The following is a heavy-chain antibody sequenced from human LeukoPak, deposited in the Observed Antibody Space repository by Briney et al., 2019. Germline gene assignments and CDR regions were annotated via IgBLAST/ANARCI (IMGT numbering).Heavy chain of an antibody. V-gene: IGHV3-30*18. CDR1: GFTFSNYG. D-gene: IGHD2-15*01. CDR3: AKDPYRVVFATGNYLDP. Sequence: GGSLRLSCAASGFTFSNYGMHWVRQAPGKGLEWVAVISSDETNIRYGDSVRGRFTVSRDNAKNTVYLQMNSLGADDTAVYYCAKDPYRVVFATGNYLDPWGQGTLVTVSS. CDR2: ISSDETNI. J-gene: IGHJ5*02.